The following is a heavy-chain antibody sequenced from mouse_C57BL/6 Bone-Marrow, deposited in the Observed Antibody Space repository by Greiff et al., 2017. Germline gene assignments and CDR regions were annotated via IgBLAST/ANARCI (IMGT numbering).Heavy chain of an antibody. CDR3: ARRGIYYDYDDAMDY. CDR1: GYTFTSYW. D-gene: IGHD2-4*01. J-gene: IGHJ4*01. CDR2: IDPSDSYT. Sequence: VQLQQSGAELARPGASVKMSCKASGYTFTSYWMHWVKQRPGQGLEWIGEIDPSDSYTNYNQKFKGKSTLTVDNSSSTAYMQLSSLTSEDSAVYYCARRGIYYDYDDAMDYWGQGTSVTVSS. V-gene: IGHV1-69*01.